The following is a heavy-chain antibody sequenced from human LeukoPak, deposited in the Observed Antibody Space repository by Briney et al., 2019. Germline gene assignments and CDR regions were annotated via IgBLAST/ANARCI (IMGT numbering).Heavy chain of an antibody. Sequence: GGSLRLSCAASGFTFNNCDMSWVRQAPGKGLEWVSTISGSGGSTYYADSVKGRFTFSRDSSKNTLYLQMNRLRAEDTAIYFCAKEWGSSGYDFCYWGQGTRVTVSS. J-gene: IGHJ4*02. CDR2: ISGSGGST. D-gene: IGHD6-13*01. CDR3: AKEWGSSGYDFCY. V-gene: IGHV3-23*01. CDR1: GFTFNNCD.